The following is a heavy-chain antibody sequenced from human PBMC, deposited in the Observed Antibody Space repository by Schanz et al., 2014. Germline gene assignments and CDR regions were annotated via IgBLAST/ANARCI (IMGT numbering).Heavy chain of an antibody. D-gene: IGHD1-20*01. V-gene: IGHV4-59*01. J-gene: IGHJ4*02. Sequence: QVQLQESGPGLVKPSETLSLTCTVSGGSISSYYWSWIRQPPGKGLEWIGYIYYSGSTNYNPSLKSRVSISVDTSKNQFSLNLRSLTAADTAVYYCARVVGGDNPPYWGQGTLVTVSS. CDR1: GGSISSYY. CDR2: IYYSGST. CDR3: ARVVGGDNPPY.